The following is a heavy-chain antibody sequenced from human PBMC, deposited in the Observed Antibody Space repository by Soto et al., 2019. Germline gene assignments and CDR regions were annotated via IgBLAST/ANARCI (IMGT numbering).Heavy chain of an antibody. CDR1: GFTFTTFG. V-gene: IGHV3-23*01. D-gene: IGHD3-9*01. J-gene: IGHJ4*02. CDR3: GQGDMGLLQLFDF. Sequence: EVQLLQSGGGLVQPGGSLRLSCAASGFTFTTFGMGWVRQAPGKGLEWVASVSASGAATYYADSVKGRFTVSRDNSKNTIYLDMNSLSTEDPALYFCGQGDMGLLQLFDFWGQGTMVTVSS. CDR2: VSASGAAT.